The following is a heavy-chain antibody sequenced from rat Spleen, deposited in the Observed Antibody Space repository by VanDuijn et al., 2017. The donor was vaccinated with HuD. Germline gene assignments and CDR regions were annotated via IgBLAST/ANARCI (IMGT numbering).Heavy chain of an antibody. J-gene: IGHJ4*01. D-gene: IGHD4-5*01. Sequence: EVQLVESGGGLVQPGRSLKLSCAASGFTFSDYNMAWVRQAPTKGLEWVATINYDGSSTFYRDSVRARFTISRDNTKSTLYLQVDSLKSEDTATYYCARHGRGKTTYYYVMDAWGQGVSVTVSS. CDR3: ARHGRGKTTYYYVMDA. CDR2: INYDGSST. V-gene: IGHV5-7*01. CDR1: GFTFSDYN.